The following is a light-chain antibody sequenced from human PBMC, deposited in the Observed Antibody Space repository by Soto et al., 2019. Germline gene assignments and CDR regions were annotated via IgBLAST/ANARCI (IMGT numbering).Light chain of an antibody. Sequence: DFVMTQSPDSLAVSLGERATINCKSSQSVLYSSNNKNYLAWYQQKPGQPPKLLIYWASTRESGVPDRFSGSGSGTDFTFTISSLQAEDVAVYYCQQYYSTPWTFGQGTKVEIK. J-gene: IGKJ1*01. V-gene: IGKV4-1*01. CDR3: QQYYSTPWT. CDR1: QSVLYSSNNKNY. CDR2: WAS.